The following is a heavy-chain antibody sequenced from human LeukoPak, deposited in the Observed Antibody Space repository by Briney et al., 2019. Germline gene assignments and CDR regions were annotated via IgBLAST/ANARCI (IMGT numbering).Heavy chain of an antibody. Sequence: KPSETLSLTCTVSGGSISSSSYYWGWIRQPPGKGLEWIGSIYYSGSTYYNPSLKSRVTISVDTSKNQFSLKPSSVTAADMAVYYCARRAPGVVDYWGQGTLVTVSS. CDR1: GGSISSSSYY. V-gene: IGHV4-39*01. D-gene: IGHD2-15*01. CDR3: ARRAPGVVDY. J-gene: IGHJ4*02. CDR2: IYYSGST.